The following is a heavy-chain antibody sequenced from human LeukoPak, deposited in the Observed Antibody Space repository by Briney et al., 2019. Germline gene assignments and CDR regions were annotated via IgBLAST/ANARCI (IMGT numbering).Heavy chain of an antibody. V-gene: IGHV3-64*01. D-gene: IGHD6-19*01. J-gene: IGHJ4*02. CDR2: ISSNGGST. Sequence: GGSLRLSCAASGFTFSSYAMHWVRQAPGKGLEYVSAISSNGGSTYYANSVKGRFTISRDNSKNTLYLRMGSLRAEDMAVYYCARSMSRGITVYYFDYWGQGTLVTVSS. CDR3: ARSMSRGITVYYFDY. CDR1: GFTFSSYA.